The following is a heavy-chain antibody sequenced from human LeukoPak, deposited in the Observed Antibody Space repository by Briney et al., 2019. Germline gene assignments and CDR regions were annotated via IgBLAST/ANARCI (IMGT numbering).Heavy chain of an antibody. Sequence: PSETLSLTCTVSGGSISSADYYWSWIRQPPGKGLEWIGYIYYSGSTYYNPSLKSRVTLSVDTSNNQFSLRLSSVTAADTAVYYCARARDTNPFDYWGQGNPGHRLL. CDR3: ARARDTNPFDY. CDR1: GGSISSADYY. V-gene: IGHV4-30-4*08. D-gene: IGHD5-24*01. J-gene: IGHJ4*02. CDR2: IYYSGST.